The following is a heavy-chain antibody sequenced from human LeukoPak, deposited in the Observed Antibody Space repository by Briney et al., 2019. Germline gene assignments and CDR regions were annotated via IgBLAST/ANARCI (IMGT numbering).Heavy chain of an antibody. V-gene: IGHV4-31*03. J-gene: IGHJ4*02. CDR1: GGSISSGGYY. CDR3: AILLGSSSWYVDY. D-gene: IGHD6-13*01. Sequence: PSQTLSLTCTVSGGSISSGGYYWSWIRQHPWKGLEWIGYIYYSGSTYYNPSLKSRVTISVDTSKNQFSLKLSSVTAADTAVYYCAILLGSSSWYVDYWGQGTLVTVSS. CDR2: IYYSGST.